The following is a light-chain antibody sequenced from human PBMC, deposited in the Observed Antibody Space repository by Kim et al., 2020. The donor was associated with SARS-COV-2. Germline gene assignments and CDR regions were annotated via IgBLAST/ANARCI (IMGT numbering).Light chain of an antibody. Sequence: GHRVTISCSGSSSNIGSNYVYWYQQLPGTAPKLLIYRNNQRPSGVPDQFSGSKSGTSASLAISGLRSEDEADYYCAVWDDSLSGPVFGGGTKLTVL. CDR2: RNN. CDR3: AVWDDSLSGPV. CDR1: SSNIGSNY. V-gene: IGLV1-47*01. J-gene: IGLJ3*02.